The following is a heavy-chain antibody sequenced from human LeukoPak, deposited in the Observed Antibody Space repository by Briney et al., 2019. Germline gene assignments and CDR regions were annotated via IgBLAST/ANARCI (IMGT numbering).Heavy chain of an antibody. V-gene: IGHV3-7*03. J-gene: IGHJ6*02. Sequence: PGGSLRLSCADPGFTFSSYAMHWVRQAPGKGLEWVANIKQDGSEKYYVDSVKGRFTISRDNAKNSLYLQMNSLRAEDTAVYYCARDEGDFWSGYPRDYYYGMDVWGQGTTVTVSS. CDR3: ARDEGDFWSGYPRDYYYGMDV. D-gene: IGHD3-3*01. CDR1: GFTFSSYA. CDR2: IKQDGSEK.